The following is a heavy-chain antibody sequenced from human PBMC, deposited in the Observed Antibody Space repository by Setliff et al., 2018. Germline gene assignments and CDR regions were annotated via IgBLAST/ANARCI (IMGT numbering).Heavy chain of an antibody. J-gene: IGHJ4*02. CDR1: GFSISSAYY. CDR3: ARSFSRREKFLLDY. Sequence: PSETLSLTCTVSGFSISSAYYWGWIRQPPGKGLEWIGEINHSGSTNYNPSLKSRVTMSIDTSKNQFSLKLNSVTAADMAVYYCARSFSRREKFLLDYWGQGALVTVSS. CDR2: INHSGST. V-gene: IGHV4-38-2*02.